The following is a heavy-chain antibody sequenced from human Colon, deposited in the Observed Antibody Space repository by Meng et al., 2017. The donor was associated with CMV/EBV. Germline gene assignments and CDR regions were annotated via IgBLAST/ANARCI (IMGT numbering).Heavy chain of an antibody. D-gene: IGHD6-13*01. CDR3: VRDQSEYDNSWFWIY. V-gene: IGHV1-46*03. Sequence: SGFTFTNFFRDWVRQAPGQGLEWVAVINPSGDYTNYAQKFQGRVTVTRDTPTSTVYMEVTSLRSEDTAVYYCVRDQSEYDNSWFWIYWGQGTLVTVSS. CDR1: GFTFTNFF. CDR2: INPSGDYT. J-gene: IGHJ4*02.